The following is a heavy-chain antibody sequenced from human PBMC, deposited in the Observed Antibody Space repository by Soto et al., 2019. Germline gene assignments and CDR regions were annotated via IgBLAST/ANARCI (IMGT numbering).Heavy chain of an antibody. J-gene: IGHJ3*01. CDR3: ARGMDGWDDAFDV. V-gene: IGHV3-11*01. CDR1: GFTFTDHY. Sequence: QVQLVESGGGLVKPGGSLRLSCAGSGFTFTDHYMSWIRQAPGKGLEWVSYISNSGRTIYYADSVKGRFTISRDNAKNSLFLQMNSLRAEDTAVYYCARGMDGWDDAFDVWGQGTMVTVSS. D-gene: IGHD3-16*01. CDR2: ISNSGRTI.